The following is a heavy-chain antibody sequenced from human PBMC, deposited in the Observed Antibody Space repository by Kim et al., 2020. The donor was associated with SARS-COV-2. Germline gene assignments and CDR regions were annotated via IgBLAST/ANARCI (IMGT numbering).Heavy chain of an antibody. CDR1: GFTFSSYA. CDR3: AKSFWGIAAAGSYYYYYGMDV. V-gene: IGHV3-30*04. D-gene: IGHD6-13*01. J-gene: IGHJ6*02. CDR2: ISYDGSNK. Sequence: GGSLRLSCAASGFTFSSYAMHWVRQAPGKGLEWVAVISYDGSNKYYADSVKGRFTISRDNSKNTLYLQMNSLRAEDTAVYYCAKSFWGIAAAGSYYYYYGMDVWGQGTTVTVSS.